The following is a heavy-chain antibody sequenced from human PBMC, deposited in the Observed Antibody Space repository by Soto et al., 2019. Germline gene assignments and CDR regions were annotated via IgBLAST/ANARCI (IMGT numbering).Heavy chain of an antibody. CDR1: GGSVSSGSYS. CDR2: IYYSGST. Sequence: PSETLSLTCTVSGGSVSSGSYSWTWIRQPPGQGLVGIGYIYYSGSTNYNPSIKIRVTISLDTSNNQFCLRLSSVTAAATAVYYCARTFCSSTSCQALGMDVWGQGTTVTVSS. CDR3: ARTFCSSTSCQALGMDV. V-gene: IGHV4-61*01. D-gene: IGHD2-2*01. J-gene: IGHJ6*02.